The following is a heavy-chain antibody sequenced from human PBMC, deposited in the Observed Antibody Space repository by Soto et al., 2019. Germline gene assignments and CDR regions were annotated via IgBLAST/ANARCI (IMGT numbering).Heavy chain of an antibody. CDR3: ARDRVTTGHSYWFDP. Sequence: QVQLQESGPGLVKPSETLSLTCTVSGGSISSYYWSWIRQPPGKRLEWSGNIYYSESTNYNPSLKSRVTMSVDTTKNQFSLKLSSVTAADTAVYYCARDRVTTGHSYWFDPWGQGTLVTVSS. D-gene: IGHD4-17*01. CDR1: GGSISSYY. CDR2: IYYSEST. V-gene: IGHV4-59*01. J-gene: IGHJ5*02.